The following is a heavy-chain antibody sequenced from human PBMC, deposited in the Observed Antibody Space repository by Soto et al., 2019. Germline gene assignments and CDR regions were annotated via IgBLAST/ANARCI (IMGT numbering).Heavy chain of an antibody. Sequence: PSETLSLTCTVSGGSISSGGYYWSWIRQHPGKGLEWIGYIYYSGSTYYNPSLKSRGTISVDTSKNQFSLKLSSATAADTAVYYCARGLLDCSGGSCPQYYYYYYGMDVWGQGTTVTVS. V-gene: IGHV4-31*03. CDR3: ARGLLDCSGGSCPQYYYYYYGMDV. J-gene: IGHJ6*02. CDR1: GGSISSGGYY. CDR2: IYYSGST. D-gene: IGHD2-15*01.